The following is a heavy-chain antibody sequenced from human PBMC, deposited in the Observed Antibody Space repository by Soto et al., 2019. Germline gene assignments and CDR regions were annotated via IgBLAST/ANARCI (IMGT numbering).Heavy chain of an antibody. CDR2: ISSSGSTI. CDR1: GFTFSDYY. CDR3: ARDKRIFGVVTDYYYYGMDV. Sequence: QVQLVESGGGLVKPGGSLRLSCAASGFTFSDYYMSWIRQAPGKGLEWVSYISSSGSTIYYADSVKGRFIISRDNAKNSLYLQMNSLRAEDTAVYYCARDKRIFGVVTDYYYYGMDVWGQGTTVTVSS. D-gene: IGHD3-3*01. V-gene: IGHV3-11*01. J-gene: IGHJ6*02.